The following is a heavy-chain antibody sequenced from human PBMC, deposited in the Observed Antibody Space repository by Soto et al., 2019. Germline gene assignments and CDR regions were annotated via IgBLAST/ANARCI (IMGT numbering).Heavy chain of an antibody. Sequence: QVQLVESGGGVVQPGRSLRLSCAASRFTFSSYGMHWVRQAPGKGLEWVAVIWYDGSNKYYAGSVKGRFTISRDNSKNTLYLQMNSLRAEDTAVYYCARGSYGSGSYYFFDSWGQGTLVTVSS. J-gene: IGHJ4*02. V-gene: IGHV3-33*01. CDR1: RFTFSSYG. D-gene: IGHD3-10*01. CDR3: ARGSYGSGSYYFFDS. CDR2: IWYDGSNK.